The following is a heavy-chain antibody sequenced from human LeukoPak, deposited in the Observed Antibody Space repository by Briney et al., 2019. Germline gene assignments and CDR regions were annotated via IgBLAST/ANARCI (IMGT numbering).Heavy chain of an antibody. CDR2: IKQDGGDK. D-gene: IGHD3-3*01. J-gene: IGHJ6*02. Sequence: RAGGSLRLSCTASGFTFSSYWMSWVRQAPGKGLEWVANIKQDGGDKYYVDSVKGRFTISRDNAKNSLYLQMNSLRVEDTAVYYCARDSPHRTVFGMVMDYYYYGMDVWGQGTTVAVSS. CDR1: GFTFSSYW. CDR3: ARDSPHRTVFGMVMDYYYYGMDV. V-gene: IGHV3-7*01.